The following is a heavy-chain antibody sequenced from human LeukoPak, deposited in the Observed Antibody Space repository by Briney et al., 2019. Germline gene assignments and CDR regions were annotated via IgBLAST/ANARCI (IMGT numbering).Heavy chain of an antibody. CDR3: ARDVELGYSYGDLDY. D-gene: IGHD5-18*01. CDR1: GGSISSYY. V-gene: IGHV4-59*01. J-gene: IGHJ4*02. Sequence: SEALSLTCTVSGGSISSYYWSWIRQSPGKGLEWIGYIYYSGSTNYNPSLKSRVTISVDTSKNQFSLKLSSVTAADTAVYYCARDVELGYSYGDLDYWGQGTLVTVSS. CDR2: IYYSGST.